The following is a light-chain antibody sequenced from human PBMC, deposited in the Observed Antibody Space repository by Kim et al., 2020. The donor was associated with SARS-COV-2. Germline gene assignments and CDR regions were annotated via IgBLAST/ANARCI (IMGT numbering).Light chain of an antibody. CDR3: QVWDSRSDHPV. CDR1: NIGSKS. CDR2: YDS. J-gene: IGLJ3*02. V-gene: IGLV3-21*04. Sequence: SYELTQPPSVSVAPGKTARITCGGNNIGSKSVHWYQQKPGQAPVLVIYYDSDRPSGIPERFSGSNSGNTATLTISGVEAGDEADYYCQVWDSRSDHPVFG.